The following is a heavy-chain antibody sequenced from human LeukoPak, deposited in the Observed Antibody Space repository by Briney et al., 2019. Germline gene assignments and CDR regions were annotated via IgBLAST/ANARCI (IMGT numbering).Heavy chain of an antibody. J-gene: IGHJ4*02. V-gene: IGHV3-33*06. CDR2: IWYDGSNK. CDR3: AKVRGSGWNGPDY. CDR1: GFTFSSYG. Sequence: PGGSLRLSCAASGFTFSSYGMHWVRQAPGKGLEWVAVIWYDGSNKYYADSVKGRFTISRDNSKNTLYLQMNSLRAEDTAVYYCAKVRGSGWNGPDYWGQGTLVTVSS. D-gene: IGHD6-19*01.